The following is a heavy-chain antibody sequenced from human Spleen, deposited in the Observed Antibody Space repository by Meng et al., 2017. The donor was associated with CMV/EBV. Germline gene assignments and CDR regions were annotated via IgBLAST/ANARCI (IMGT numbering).Heavy chain of an antibody. J-gene: IGHJ5*02. CDR2: INPKGDII. D-gene: IGHD6-6*01. Sequence: SEDTFRNICIQWLRQPPEQGLEEMAKINPKGDIISYAQKLQGRVTLTGDTSTRTIFMDLGSLRSDDSAMYYCARDNSDRSPSWWFDPWGQGTLVTVSS. V-gene: IGHV1-46*04. CDR1: EDTFRNIC. CDR3: ARDNSDRSPSWWFDP.